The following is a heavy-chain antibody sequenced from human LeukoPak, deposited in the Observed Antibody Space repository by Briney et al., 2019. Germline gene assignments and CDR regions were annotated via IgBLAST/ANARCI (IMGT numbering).Heavy chain of an antibody. J-gene: IGHJ3*02. CDR1: GFTISSYD. V-gene: IGHV3-13*01. CDR2: IGKGGDT. Sequence: GTLSLSCAASGFTISSYDFHWVRQVTGKGLEWVSGIGKGGDTYYAPSVKGRFTISRENARSSLYLQMDDLRVGDTAVYFCTRGAAGFDSWGERRIV. CDR3: TRGAAGFDS.